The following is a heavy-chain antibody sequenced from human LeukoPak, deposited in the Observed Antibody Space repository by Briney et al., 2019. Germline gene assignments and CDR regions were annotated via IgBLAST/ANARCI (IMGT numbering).Heavy chain of an antibody. CDR2: IYYSGST. CDR1: GGSFSSGSYY. CDR3: ARSNYYDSSGPPHY. J-gene: IGHJ4*02. D-gene: IGHD3-22*01. V-gene: IGHV4-61*01. Sequence: SETLSLTCTVSGGSFSSGSYYWSWIRQPPGKGLEWIGDIYYSGSTNYNPSLKSRVTISVDTSKNQFSLKLSSVTAADTAVYYCARSNYYDSSGPPHYWGQGTLVTVSS.